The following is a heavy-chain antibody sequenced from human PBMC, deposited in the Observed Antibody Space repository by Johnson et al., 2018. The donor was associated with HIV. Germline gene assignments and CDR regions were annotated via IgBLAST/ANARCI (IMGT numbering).Heavy chain of an antibody. Sequence: VLLVESGGTLAKPAWSPRLSCAASGFTLSSYGMHWVRQAPGKGLEWVAVISYDGSNKYYADSVKGRFTISRDNSKNTLYLQMNSLRAEDTAVYYCAKGWGRGTFSTDDSFDIWGQGTMVTVSS. CDR3: AKGWGRGTFSTDDSFDI. J-gene: IGHJ3*02. V-gene: IGHV3-30*18. CDR1: GFTLSSYG. CDR2: ISYDGSNK. D-gene: IGHD1-26*01.